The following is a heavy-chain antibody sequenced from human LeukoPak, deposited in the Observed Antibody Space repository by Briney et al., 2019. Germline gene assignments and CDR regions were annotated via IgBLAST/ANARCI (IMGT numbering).Heavy chain of an antibody. D-gene: IGHD3-3*01. CDR3: ARGVGYDFWSGFDY. CDR2: ISAYNGNT. Sequence: ASVKVSCKASGYTFTGYYMHWVRQAPGQGLEWMGWISAYNGNTNYAQKLQGRVTMTTDTSTSTAYMELRSLRSDDTAVYYCARGVGYDFWSGFDYWGQGTLVTVSS. CDR1: GYTFTGYY. V-gene: IGHV1-18*04. J-gene: IGHJ4*02.